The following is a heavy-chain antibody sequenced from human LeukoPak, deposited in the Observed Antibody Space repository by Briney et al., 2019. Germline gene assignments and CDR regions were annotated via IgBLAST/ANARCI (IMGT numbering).Heavy chain of an antibody. Sequence: ASVKVSCKASGYTFTGYYMHWVRQAPGQGLEWMGWINPNSGGTNYAQKFQGRVTMTRDTSISTAYMELSRLRSDDTAVYYCAIYYDSSGINFDYWGQGTLVTVSS. CDR3: AIYYDSSGINFDY. CDR1: GYTFTGYY. CDR2: INPNSGGT. V-gene: IGHV1-2*02. J-gene: IGHJ4*02. D-gene: IGHD3-22*01.